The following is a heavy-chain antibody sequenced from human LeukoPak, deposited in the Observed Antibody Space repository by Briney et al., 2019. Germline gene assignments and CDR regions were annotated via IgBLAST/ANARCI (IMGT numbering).Heavy chain of an antibody. D-gene: IGHD3-9*01. CDR1: GGSFSGYY. J-gene: IGHJ3*02. CDR2: INHSGST. V-gene: IGHV4-34*01. Sequence: SETLSLTCAVYGGSFSGYYWSWIRQPPGKGLEWTGEINHSGSTNYNPSLKSRVTISVDTSKNQFSLKLSSVTAADTAVYYCAREGAPRTLGDILTGLHQGAFDIWGQGTMVTVSS. CDR3: AREGAPRTLGDILTGLHQGAFDI.